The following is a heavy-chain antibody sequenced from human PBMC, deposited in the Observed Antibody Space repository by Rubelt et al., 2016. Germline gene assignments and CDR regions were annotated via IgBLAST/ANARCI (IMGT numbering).Heavy chain of an antibody. CDR3: ARRNGYSSGWYSIRGAFDI. J-gene: IGHJ3*02. V-gene: IGHV4-34*02. CDR1: GGSFSGYY. Sequence: QVQLQQGGAGLLKPSETLSLTCAVYGGSFSGYYWSWIRQPPGKGLEWIGEINLGGSSNYNPSLKSRVTISVDTSKNQFSLKLSSVSAADTAVYDCARRNGYSSGWYSIRGAFDIWGQGTMVTVSS. CDR2: INLGGSS. D-gene: IGHD6-19*01.